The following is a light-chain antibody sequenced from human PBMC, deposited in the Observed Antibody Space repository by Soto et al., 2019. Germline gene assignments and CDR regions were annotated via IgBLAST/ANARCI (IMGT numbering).Light chain of an antibody. CDR1: QSVSGY. V-gene: IGKV3-11*01. CDR3: QQRLGRHT. CDR2: DAS. J-gene: IGKJ1*01. Sequence: DIVSTQSPVTQSLYPGGRATLSCRASQSVSGYLVWYQQKPGQAPRLLIYDASTRAAGIPARFIGSGSGTDFTLTISSLEPEDSAVYYCQQRLGRHTFGQGTKVDIK.